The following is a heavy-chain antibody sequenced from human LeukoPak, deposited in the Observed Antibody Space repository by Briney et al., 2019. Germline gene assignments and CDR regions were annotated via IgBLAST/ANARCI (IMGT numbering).Heavy chain of an antibody. CDR2: INWNGGST. V-gene: IGHV3-20*04. CDR1: GFTFDDYG. CDR3: ARDEIYYDSSGYSH. D-gene: IGHD3-22*01. Sequence: SCAASGFTFDDYGMSWVRQAPGKGLEWVSGINWNGGSTGYADSVKGRFTISRDNAKNSLYLQMNSLRAEDTALYYCARDEIYYDSSGYSHWGQGTLVTVSS. J-gene: IGHJ4*02.